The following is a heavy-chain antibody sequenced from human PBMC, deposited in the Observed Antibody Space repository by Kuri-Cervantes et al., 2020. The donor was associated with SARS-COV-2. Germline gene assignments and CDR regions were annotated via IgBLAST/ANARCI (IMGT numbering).Heavy chain of an antibody. CDR3: ARGGIAVAGTETDAFDI. CDR2: IIPILGIA. V-gene: IGHV1-69*02. D-gene: IGHD6-19*01. CDR1: GGTFSSYT. Sequence: SVKVSCKASGGTFSSYTISWVRQAPGQGLEWMGRIIPILGIANYAQKLQGRVTMTTDTSTSTAYMELRSLRSDDTAVYYCARGGIAVAGTETDAFDIWGQGTMVTVSS. J-gene: IGHJ3*02.